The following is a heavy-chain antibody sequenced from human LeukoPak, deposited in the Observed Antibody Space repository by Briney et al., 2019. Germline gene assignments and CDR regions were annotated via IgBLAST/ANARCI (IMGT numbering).Heavy chain of an antibody. V-gene: IGHV3-23*01. Sequence: PGGSLRLXCAASGFTFSSYWMSWVRQAPGKGLEWVSAISGSGGSTYYADSVKGRFTISRDNSKNTLYLQMNSLRAEDTAVYYCAKDGYSSCCYYWFDPWGQGTLVTVSS. J-gene: IGHJ5*02. CDR3: AKDGYSSCCYYWFDP. CDR2: ISGSGGST. CDR1: GFTFSSYW. D-gene: IGHD6-13*01.